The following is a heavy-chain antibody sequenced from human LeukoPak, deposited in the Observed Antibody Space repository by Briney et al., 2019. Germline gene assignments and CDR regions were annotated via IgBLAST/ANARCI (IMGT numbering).Heavy chain of an antibody. CDR3: AKDWEGHELERVFGGCFDY. V-gene: IGHV3-23*01. CDR2: ISGSGGST. CDR1: GFTFSSYA. D-gene: IGHD3-3*01. J-gene: IGHJ4*02. Sequence: GESLRLSCAASGFTFSSYAMSWVRQAPGKGLEWVSAISGSGGSTYYADSVKGRFTISRDNSKNTLYLQMNSLRAEDTAVYYCAKDWEGHELERVFGGCFDYWGQGTLVTVSS.